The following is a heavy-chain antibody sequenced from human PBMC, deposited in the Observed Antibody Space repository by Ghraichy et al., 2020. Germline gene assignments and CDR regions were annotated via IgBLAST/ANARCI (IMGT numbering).Heavy chain of an antibody. Sequence: GESLNISCAASGFTFSSYTMHWVRQAPGKGLEWVAVISYDGTNKYYADSVKGRVTISRDNSKNTLYLQMNSLRTEDTAVYSCARDRGLSVAVAGPFDYWGQGTLVTVSS. V-gene: IGHV3-30*01. CDR2: ISYDGTNK. CDR1: GFTFSSYT. D-gene: IGHD6-19*01. J-gene: IGHJ4*02. CDR3: ARDRGLSVAVAGPFDY.